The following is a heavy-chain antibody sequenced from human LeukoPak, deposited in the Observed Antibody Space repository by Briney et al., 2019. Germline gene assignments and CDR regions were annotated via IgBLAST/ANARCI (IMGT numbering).Heavy chain of an antibody. CDR3: ARDLYGGNSYSDY. D-gene: IGHD2-21*02. Sequence: GGSLKLSCAASGFTFSDYYMSWIRQAPGKGLEWVSYISSSGSTIYYADSVKGRFTISRDNAKNSLYLQMNSLRAEDTAVYYCARDLYGGNSYSDYWGQGTLVTVSS. CDR2: ISSSGSTI. V-gene: IGHV3-11*01. J-gene: IGHJ4*02. CDR1: GFTFSDYY.